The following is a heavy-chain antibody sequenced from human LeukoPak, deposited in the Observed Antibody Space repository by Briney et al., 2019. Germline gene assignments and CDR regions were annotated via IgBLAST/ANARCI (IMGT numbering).Heavy chain of an antibody. CDR2: IYSGGST. J-gene: IGHJ6*02. D-gene: IGHD2-2*01. V-gene: IGHV3-53*01. CDR1: GFTVSSNY. CDR3: ATEDCSSTSCSNYYYYGMDV. Sequence: GGSLRLSCAASGFTVSSNYMSWVRQAPGKGLEWVSVIYSGGSTYYADSVKGRFTISRDNSKNTLYLQMNSLRAEDTAVYYCATEDCSSTSCSNYYYYGMDVWGQGTTVTVSS.